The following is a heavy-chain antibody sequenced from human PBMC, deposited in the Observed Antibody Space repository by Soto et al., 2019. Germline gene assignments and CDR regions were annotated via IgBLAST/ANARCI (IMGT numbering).Heavy chain of an antibody. CDR3: ARVSMGDSSSLGAFDI. Sequence: PGGSLRLSCAASGFTFSSYSMNWVRQAPGKGLEWVSYISSSSSTIYYADSVKGRFTISRDNAKNSLYLQMNSLRDEDTAVYYCARVSMGDSSSLGAFDIWGQGTMVTVSS. D-gene: IGHD6-6*01. CDR1: GFTFSSYS. CDR2: ISSSSSTI. J-gene: IGHJ3*02. V-gene: IGHV3-48*02.